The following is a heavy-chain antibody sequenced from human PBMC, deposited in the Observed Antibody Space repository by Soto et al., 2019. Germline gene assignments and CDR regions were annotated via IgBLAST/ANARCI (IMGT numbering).Heavy chain of an antibody. CDR1: GGSVSSGCYY. V-gene: IGHV4-31*03. CDR2: IYYSGST. Sequence: TLSLPCTVSGGSVSSGCYYWSWIRQHPGRGLEWIGYIYYSGSTYYNPSLKSRFTISVDTSKNQFSLKLSSVTAADTAVYYCARDLTAGGYFDYWGQGTLGTVSS. J-gene: IGHJ4*02. D-gene: IGHD2-21*02. CDR3: ARDLTAGGYFDY.